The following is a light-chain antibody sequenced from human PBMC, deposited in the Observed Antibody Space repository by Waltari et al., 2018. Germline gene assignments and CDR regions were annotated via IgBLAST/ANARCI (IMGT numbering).Light chain of an antibody. V-gene: IGLV2-8*01. Sequence: QSALTQPPSASGSPGQSVTISCTGTSGDVGAYPYVSWYQQLPGRAPKLSIYAVDKRPSGFPGRFSGSKSGNTASLTVSGAQAEDEGDYYCSSYSDTYNLVFGGGTKLTVL. J-gene: IGLJ2*01. CDR2: AVD. CDR1: SGDVGAYPY. CDR3: SSYSDTYNLV.